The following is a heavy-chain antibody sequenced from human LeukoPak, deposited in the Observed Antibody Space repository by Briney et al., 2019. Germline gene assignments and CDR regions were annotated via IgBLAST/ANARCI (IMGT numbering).Heavy chain of an antibody. CDR2: IYCSGST. D-gene: IGHD4-23*01. J-gene: IGHJ4*02. CDR3: ARLFYGGDPYFHI. CDR1: GGSINSYY. V-gene: IGHV4-59*08. Sequence: SETLSLTCTVSGGSINSYYWNWIRQPPGKGLEWIGYIYCSGSTSYNPSLKSRVTISVDTSKNQFSLKLSSVTAADTAVYYCARLFYGGDPYFHIWGQGTLVTVSS.